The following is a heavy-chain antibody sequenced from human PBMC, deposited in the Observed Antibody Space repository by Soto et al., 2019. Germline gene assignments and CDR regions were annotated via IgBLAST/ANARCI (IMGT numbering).Heavy chain of an antibody. Sequence: ASVKVSCKASGYTFTSYAMNRVRQAPGQGLEWMGWINTNTGNPTYAQGFTGRFVFSLDTSVSTAYLQICSLKAEDTAVYYCAIETRIAAAGTRYFQHWGQGTLVTVSS. V-gene: IGHV7-4-1*01. CDR2: INTNTGNP. D-gene: IGHD6-13*01. J-gene: IGHJ1*01. CDR1: GYTFTSYA. CDR3: AIETRIAAAGTRYFQH.